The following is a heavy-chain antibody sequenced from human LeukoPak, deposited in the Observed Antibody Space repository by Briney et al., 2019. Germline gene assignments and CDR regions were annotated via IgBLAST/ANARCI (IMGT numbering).Heavy chain of an antibody. CDR3: SRHRAYSSSSPFDY. J-gene: IGHJ4*02. V-gene: IGHV4-59*08. CDR1: GGSISSLY. Sequence: PSETLSLTCSASGGSISSLYWSWIRQPPGKGLEWIGYIYYTGSTNYNPSLKSRVTMFVDMSKNQFFLILSSVTAPDTPVYYCSRHRAYSSSSPFDYWGQGTLVTVSS. CDR2: IYYTGST. D-gene: IGHD6-6*01.